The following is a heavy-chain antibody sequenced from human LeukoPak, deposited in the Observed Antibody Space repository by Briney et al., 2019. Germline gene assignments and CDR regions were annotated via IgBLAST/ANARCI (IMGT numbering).Heavy chain of an antibody. J-gene: IGHJ4*02. CDR2: ISYDGSNK. CDR3: ARGTYYYDSSGYLLDY. CDR1: GFIFSSYA. D-gene: IGHD3-22*01. Sequence: GRSLRLSCAASGFIFSSYAMHWVRQAPGKGLEWVAVISYDGSNKYYADSVKGRFTISRDNSKNTLYLQMNSLRAVDTAVYYCARGTYYYDSSGYLLDYWGQGTLVTVSS. V-gene: IGHV3-30-3*01.